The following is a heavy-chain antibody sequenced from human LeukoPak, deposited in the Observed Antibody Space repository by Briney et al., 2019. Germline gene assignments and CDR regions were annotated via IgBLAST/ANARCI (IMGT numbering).Heavy chain of an antibody. Sequence: GGSLRLSCDASGFSISDYYMSWIRQSPGKGLEWISYITSGSGSTKYADSVEGRFTISRDKAKNSVALQLNSLRAEDTAVYYCTKERRGSYYAFESWGQGTLVTVSS. CDR1: GFSISDYY. CDR3: TKERRGSYYAFES. CDR2: ITSGSGST. V-gene: IGHV3-11*05. J-gene: IGHJ4*02. D-gene: IGHD3-22*01.